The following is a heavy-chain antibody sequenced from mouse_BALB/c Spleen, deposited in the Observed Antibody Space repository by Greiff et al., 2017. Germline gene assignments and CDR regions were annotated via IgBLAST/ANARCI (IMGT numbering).Heavy chain of an antibody. CDR1: GYSITSDYA. J-gene: IGHJ3*01. V-gene: IGHV3-2*02. D-gene: IGHD2-1*01. Sequence: VQLKESGPGLVKPSQSLSLTCTVTGYSITSDYAWNWIRQFPGNKLEWMGYISYSGSTSYNPSLKSRISITRDTSKNQFFLQLNSVTTEDTATYYCARKNYGNSFAYWGQGTLVTVSA. CDR2: ISYSGST. CDR3: ARKNYGNSFAY.